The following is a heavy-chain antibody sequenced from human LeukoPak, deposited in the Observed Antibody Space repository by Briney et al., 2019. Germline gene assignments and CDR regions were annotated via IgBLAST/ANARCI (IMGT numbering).Heavy chain of an antibody. CDR2: ISGSGGST. Sequence: GGSLRLSCAASGFTFSSYAMSWVRQAPGKGLEWVSAISGSGGSTYYADSVKGRFTISRDNSKNTLYLQMNSLRAEDTAVYYCARDLIPPYDFWSGYYFDYWGQGTLVTVSS. D-gene: IGHD3-3*01. CDR1: GFTFSSYA. CDR3: ARDLIPPYDFWSGYYFDY. V-gene: IGHV3-23*01. J-gene: IGHJ4*02.